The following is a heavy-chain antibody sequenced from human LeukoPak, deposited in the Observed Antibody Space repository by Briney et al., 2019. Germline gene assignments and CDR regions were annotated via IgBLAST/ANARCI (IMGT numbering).Heavy chain of an antibody. Sequence: GGSLRLSCAASGFTFSSYWLTWVRQAPGKGLEWVANIKQDESEKSYVDSVKGRFTISRDNAKNSLYLQMNSLRDEDTAVYYCAKDQRWESPHYLDSWGQGTLVTVSS. CDR2: IKQDESEK. D-gene: IGHD1-26*01. CDR1: GFTFSSYW. V-gene: IGHV3-7*03. J-gene: IGHJ4*02. CDR3: AKDQRWESPHYLDS.